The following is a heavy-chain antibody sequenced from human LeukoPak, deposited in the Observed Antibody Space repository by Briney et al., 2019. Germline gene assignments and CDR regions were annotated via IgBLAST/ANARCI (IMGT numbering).Heavy chain of an antibody. CDR3: ARGSGYSDALDI. CDR1: GGSISSYY. V-gene: IGHV4-59*01. J-gene: IGHJ3*02. D-gene: IGHD3-22*01. CDR2: IYYSEST. Sequence: SETLSLTCTVSGGSISSYYWSWIRQPPGKGLEWIGYIYYSESTNYNPSLKSRVTISVDTSKNQFSLRLTSVTAADTAVYYCARGSGYSDALDIWGQGTMVTVSS.